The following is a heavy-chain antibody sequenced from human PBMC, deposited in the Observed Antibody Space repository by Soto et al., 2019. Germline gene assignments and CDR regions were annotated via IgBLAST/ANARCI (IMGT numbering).Heavy chain of an antibody. CDR3: ARAQLGRSPA. J-gene: IGHJ4*02. D-gene: IGHD7-27*01. V-gene: IGHV3-21*01. CDR2: ISSSSSYI. Sequence: PRWSLRLSWAASGFTFSSYSMNWVRQAPGKGLEWVSSISSSSSYIYYADSVKGRFTISRDNAKNSLYLQMNSLRAEDTAVYYCARAQLGRSPAWGQGTLVTVSS. CDR1: GFTFSSYS.